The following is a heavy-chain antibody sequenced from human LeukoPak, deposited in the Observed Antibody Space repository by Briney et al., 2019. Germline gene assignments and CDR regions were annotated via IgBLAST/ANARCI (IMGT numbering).Heavy chain of an antibody. CDR1: GYTFTSYG. CDR3: ARAYYYDGSGYYIPTEFDY. V-gene: IGHV1-18*01. D-gene: IGHD3-22*01. J-gene: IGHJ4*02. CDR2: ISAYNGNT. Sequence: ASVKVSCKASGYTFTSYGISWVRQAPGQGLEWMGWISAYNGNTNYAQKLQGRVTMTTDTSTSTAYMELRSLRSDDTAVYYCARAYYYDGSGYYIPTEFDYWGQGTLVTVSS.